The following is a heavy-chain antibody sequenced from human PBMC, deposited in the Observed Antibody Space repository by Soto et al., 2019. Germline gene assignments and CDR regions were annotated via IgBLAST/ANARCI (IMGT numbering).Heavy chain of an antibody. CDR1: GGSFSGYY. V-gene: IGHV4-34*01. Sequence: QVQLQQWGAGLLKPSETLSLTCAVYGGSFSGYYWSWIRQPPGKGLEWIGEINHSGSTNYNPSLKSRVTISVYTSKNQFSLNLSSVTAANTVVYYCAKGFPYYYYYMDVWGKGTTVTVSS. CDR2: INHSGST. J-gene: IGHJ6*03. CDR3: AKGFPYYYYYMDV.